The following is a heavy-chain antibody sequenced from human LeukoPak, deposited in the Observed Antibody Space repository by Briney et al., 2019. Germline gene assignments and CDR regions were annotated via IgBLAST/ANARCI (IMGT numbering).Heavy chain of an antibody. CDR1: GFTFTHYA. CDR2: ISASGSTI. V-gene: IGHV3-23*01. CDR3: AKGHGDWGGNYLDH. Sequence: GGSLRLSCVASGFTFTHYAMTWVRQAPGKGLEWVSDISASGSTIHYADSVMGRFTVSRDNSKNTVFLQMISLRVEDTALYHCAKGHGDWGGNYLDHWGQGTHVTVSS. J-gene: IGHJ4*02. D-gene: IGHD4-17*01.